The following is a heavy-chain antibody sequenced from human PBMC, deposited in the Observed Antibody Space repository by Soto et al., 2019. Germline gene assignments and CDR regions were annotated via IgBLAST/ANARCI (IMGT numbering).Heavy chain of an antibody. Sequence: SLRLSCAASGFTFSSYAMSWVRQAPGKGLEWVSAISGSGGSTYYADSVKGRFTISRDNSKNTLYLQMNSLRAEDTAVYYCAKGERRIGRYSSGWYAAFDIWGQGTMVTVSS. J-gene: IGHJ3*02. CDR3: AKGERRIGRYSSGWYAAFDI. CDR2: ISGSGGST. D-gene: IGHD6-19*01. V-gene: IGHV3-23*01. CDR1: GFTFSSYA.